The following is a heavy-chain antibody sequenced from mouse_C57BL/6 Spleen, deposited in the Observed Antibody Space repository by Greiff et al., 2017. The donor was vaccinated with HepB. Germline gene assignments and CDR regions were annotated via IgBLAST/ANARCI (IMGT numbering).Heavy chain of an antibody. J-gene: IGHJ4*01. D-gene: IGHD2-2*01. Sequence: QVQLQQSGPGLVQPSQSLSITCTVSGFSLTSYGVHWVRQSPGKGLEWLGVIWSGGSTDYNAAFISRLSISKDNSKSQVFFKMNSLQADDTAIYYCARERVMVTPYAMDYWGQGTSVTVSS. CDR3: ARERVMVTPYAMDY. CDR1: GFSLTSYG. CDR2: IWSGGST. V-gene: IGHV2-2*01.